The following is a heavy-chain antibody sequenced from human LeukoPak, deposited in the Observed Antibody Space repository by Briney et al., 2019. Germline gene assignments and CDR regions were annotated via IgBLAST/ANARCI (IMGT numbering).Heavy chain of an antibody. CDR2: ISYYGSNK. Sequence: GGSLRLSCAASGFTFSSYGMHWVRQAPGKGLEWVAVISYYGSNKYYADSVKGRFTISRDNSKNTLYLQMNSLRAEDTAVYYCAKDRVYGSGSYFGYWGQGTLVTVSS. D-gene: IGHD3-10*01. CDR3: AKDRVYGSGSYFGY. CDR1: GFTFSSYG. J-gene: IGHJ4*02. V-gene: IGHV3-30*18.